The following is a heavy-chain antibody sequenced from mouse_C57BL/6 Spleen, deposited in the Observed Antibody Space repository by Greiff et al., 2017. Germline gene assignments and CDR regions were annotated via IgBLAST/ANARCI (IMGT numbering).Heavy chain of an antibody. V-gene: IGHV5-9*01. CDR3: ARQPVYDCDTGGFAY. CDR2: ISGGGGNT. CDR1: GFTFSSYT. Sequence: DVKLVESGGGLVKPGGSLKLSCAASGFTFSSYTMSWVRQTPEKRLEWVATISGGGGNTYYPDSVKGRFTLSRDNAKNTLYLQMSSLRSEDTALYYCARQPVYDCDTGGFAYWGQGTLVTVSA. J-gene: IGHJ3*01. D-gene: IGHD2-4*01.